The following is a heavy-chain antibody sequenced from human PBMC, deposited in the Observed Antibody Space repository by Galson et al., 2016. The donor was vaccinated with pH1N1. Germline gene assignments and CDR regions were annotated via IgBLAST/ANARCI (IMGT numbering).Heavy chain of an antibody. D-gene: IGHD2-2*01. J-gene: IGHJ6*02. CDR1: GGTFSSYA. CDR3: ATTTAVIVVVAAAMGDYYYGVDV. V-gene: IGHV1-69*13. Sequence: SVKVSCKASGGTFSSYAISWVRQAPGQGLEWMGGIIPIFGTENYAQKFQGRVTITADESTSTAYMELSNLRSEDTAVYYCATTTAVIVVVAAAMGDYYYGVDVWGQGTTVTVSS. CDR2: IIPIFGTE.